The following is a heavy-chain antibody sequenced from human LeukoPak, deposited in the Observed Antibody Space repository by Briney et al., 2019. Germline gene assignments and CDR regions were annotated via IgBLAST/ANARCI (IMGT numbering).Heavy chain of an antibody. CDR3: ARGGQYYYDSSGYYYLYYYMDV. CDR2: INPSGGST. J-gene: IGHJ6*03. D-gene: IGHD3-22*01. V-gene: IGHV1-46*01. Sequence: GASVKVSCKASGYTFTGYYMHWVRQAPGQGLEWMGIINPSGGSTSYAQKFQGRVTMTRDTSTSTVYMELSSLRSEDTAVYYCARGGQYYYDSSGYYYLYYYMDVWGKGTTVTVSS. CDR1: GYTFTGYY.